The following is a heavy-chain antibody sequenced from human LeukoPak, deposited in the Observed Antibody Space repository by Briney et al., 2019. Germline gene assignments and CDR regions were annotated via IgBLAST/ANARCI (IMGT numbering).Heavy chain of an antibody. D-gene: IGHD5-12*01. Sequence: LGGSLRLSCAASGFTFSSSSISWVRQAPGKGLEWVSAITDAVGSTHYADSVKGRFTISSDNSKNTVYLQMNSLRPEDMAVYYCAKEIFSGLLYIDYWGQGTLVTVSS. J-gene: IGHJ4*02. CDR3: AKEIFSGLLYIDY. CDR1: GFTFSSSS. V-gene: IGHV3-23*01. CDR2: ITDAVGST.